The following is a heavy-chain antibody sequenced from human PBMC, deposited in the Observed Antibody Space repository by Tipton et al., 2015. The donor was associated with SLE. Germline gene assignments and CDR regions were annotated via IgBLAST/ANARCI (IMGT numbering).Heavy chain of an antibody. CDR2: IKQDGSEK. J-gene: IGHJ4*02. CDR1: GFTFSSYA. CDR3: AREPTARPVDY. D-gene: IGHD6-6*01. V-gene: IGHV3-7*01. Sequence: SLRLSCAASGFTFSSYAMSWVRQAPGKGLEWVANIKQDGSEKYYVDSVKGRFTISRDNAKNSLYLQMNSLRAEDTAVYYCAREPTARPVDYWGQGTLVTVSS.